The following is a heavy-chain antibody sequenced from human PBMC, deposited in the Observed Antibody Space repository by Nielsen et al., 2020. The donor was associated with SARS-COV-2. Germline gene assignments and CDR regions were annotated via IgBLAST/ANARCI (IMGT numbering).Heavy chain of an antibody. D-gene: IGHD5-12*01. V-gene: IGHV3-64D*09. Sequence: GESLKISCSASGFTFSTYAMHWVRQAPRKGLECVSSLSSSEYSTYYADSVKGRFTISRDNPKNTLYLQMSSLRPEDSGVYYCVRDFGGSSGYERDYWGQGTLVTVSS. CDR3: VRDFGGSSGYERDY. CDR2: LSSSEYST. J-gene: IGHJ4*02. CDR1: GFTFSTYA.